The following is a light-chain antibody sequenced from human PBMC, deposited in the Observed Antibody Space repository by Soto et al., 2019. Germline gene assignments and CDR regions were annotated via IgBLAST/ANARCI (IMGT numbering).Light chain of an antibody. Sequence: IVLTQSPGTLSLSPVERATLSCRASQSVSSSYLAWYQQKPGQAPRLLIYGASGRATGIPDRFSGSGSGTDFTLTISRLEPEDFAVYYCQQYGSSPATFGGGTKV. CDR2: GAS. J-gene: IGKJ4*01. V-gene: IGKV3-20*01. CDR3: QQYGSSPAT. CDR1: QSVSSSY.